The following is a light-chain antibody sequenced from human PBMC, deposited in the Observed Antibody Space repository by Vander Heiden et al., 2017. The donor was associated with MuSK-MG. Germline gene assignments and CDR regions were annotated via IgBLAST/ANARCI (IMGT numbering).Light chain of an antibody. J-gene: IGKJ2*01. CDR2: GVS. CDR3: HLYGTSVRKLRLRGQRATEPN. V-gene: IGKV3-20*01. Sequence: IVLTQSPRTLSLSPGETATLHCRSSQSVSIGYLAWYQQKPAQPTRLLIYGVSSRANGISDSLSGTGCGIDFTLTVSGLESEDSAVYYCHLYGTSVRKLRLRGQRATEPNFG. CDR1: QSVSIGY.